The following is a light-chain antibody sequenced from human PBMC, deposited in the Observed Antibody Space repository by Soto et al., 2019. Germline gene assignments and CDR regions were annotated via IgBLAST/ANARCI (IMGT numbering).Light chain of an antibody. V-gene: IGKV3-15*01. Sequence: EIVMTQSQSTLSGSPGGRATLSCGASQSIGDTLAWYQQKPGQAPRLLIYGASTRTTGILARFSGSGFGTEFTLTISSLKSEDFAVYYCQQYKNWPLFGQGTRLEIK. CDR2: GAS. J-gene: IGKJ5*01. CDR3: QQYKNWPL. CDR1: QSIGDT.